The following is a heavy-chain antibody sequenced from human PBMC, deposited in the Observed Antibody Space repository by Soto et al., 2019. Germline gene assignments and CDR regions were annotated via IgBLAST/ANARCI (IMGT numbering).Heavy chain of an antibody. V-gene: IGHV4-59*01. J-gene: IGHJ6*02. D-gene: IGHD6-19*01. CDR1: GGSISSYY. CDR2: IYYSGST. Sequence: SETLSLTCTVSGGSISSYYWSWIRQPPGKGLEWIGYIYYSGSTNYNPSLKSRVTISVDTSKNQFSLKLSSVTAADTAVYYCARGRIAVAGTNYYYGMDVWGQGTTVTVSS. CDR3: ARGRIAVAGTNYYYGMDV.